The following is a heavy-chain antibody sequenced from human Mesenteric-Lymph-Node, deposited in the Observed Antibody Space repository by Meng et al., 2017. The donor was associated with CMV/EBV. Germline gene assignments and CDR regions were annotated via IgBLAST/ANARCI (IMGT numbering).Heavy chain of an antibody. J-gene: IGHJ3*02. V-gene: IGHV3-30*04. CDR2: ISYDGSNK. Sequence: GESLKISCAASGYTFSSYAMHWVRQAPGKGLEWVAVISYDGSNKYYADSVKGRFTISRDNSKNTLYLQMNSLKAEDTALYYCARVWLSDYYDSTTYYFPAFQNWGQGTMVTVSS. D-gene: IGHD3-22*01. CDR1: GYTFSSYA. CDR3: ARVWLSDYYDSTTYYFPAFQN.